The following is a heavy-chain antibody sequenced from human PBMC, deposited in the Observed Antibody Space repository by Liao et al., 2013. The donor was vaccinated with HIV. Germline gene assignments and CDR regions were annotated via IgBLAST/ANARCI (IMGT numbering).Heavy chain of an antibody. Sequence: QMQLQESGPGMVKPSETLSLTCTVSGGSINNHYWNWIRQPAGRGLEWIGRIYTSGNTNYNPSLKSRVTMSVDTSKNQFSLNLTSVTAADTAVYYCAARFTISGVAIPHALDVWGQGQWSPSLQ. D-gene: IGHD3-3*01. CDR2: IYTSGNT. CDR3: AARFTISGVAIPHALDV. J-gene: IGHJ3*01. CDR1: GGSINNHY. V-gene: IGHV4-4*07.